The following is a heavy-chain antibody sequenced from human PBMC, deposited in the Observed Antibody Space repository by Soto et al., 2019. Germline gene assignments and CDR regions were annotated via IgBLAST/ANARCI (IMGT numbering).Heavy chain of an antibody. CDR3: TKNSAYALDY. CDR1: GGSVGNNNW. CDR2: IHHSGGT. V-gene: IGHV4-4*02. D-gene: IGHD5-12*01. J-gene: IGHJ4*02. Sequence: QVQLQESGPGLVKPSGTLSLSCAVSGGSVGNNNWWSWVRQSPGNGLEWIGEIHHSGGTSYNPSLESRATLSVDKSKNELSLRLNYVTAADTAVYYCTKNSAYALDYWGLGILVTVSS.